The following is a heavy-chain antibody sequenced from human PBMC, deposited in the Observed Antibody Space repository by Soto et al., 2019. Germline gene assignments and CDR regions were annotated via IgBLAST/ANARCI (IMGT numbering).Heavy chain of an antibody. J-gene: IGHJ4*02. CDR3: AKLYWNPRYFDY. D-gene: IGHD1-1*01. Sequence: EVQLLESGGGLLQPGGSLRLSCAASGFTFGSVAMAWVRQAPGKGLEWVSSITDSGGSTDYADSVKGRFTISRDNSRNTLYLQMNSLRADDTAVYYCAKLYWNPRYFDYWGQGTRVTISS. CDR1: GFTFGSVA. CDR2: ITDSGGST. V-gene: IGHV3-23*01.